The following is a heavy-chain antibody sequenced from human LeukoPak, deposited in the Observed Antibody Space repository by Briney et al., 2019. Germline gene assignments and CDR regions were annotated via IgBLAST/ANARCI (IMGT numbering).Heavy chain of an antibody. CDR2: INPNSGGT. D-gene: IGHD3-9*01. V-gene: IGHV1-2*02. Sequence: ASVKVSCKDSGYTFTGYYMHWVRQAPGQGLEGMGWINPNSGGTNYAQKFQGRVTMTRDTSISTAYMELSRLRSDDTAVYYCARRLSTYYDILTGYNYWGQGTLVTVSS. J-gene: IGHJ4*02. CDR3: ARRLSTYYDILTGYNY. CDR1: GYTFTGYY.